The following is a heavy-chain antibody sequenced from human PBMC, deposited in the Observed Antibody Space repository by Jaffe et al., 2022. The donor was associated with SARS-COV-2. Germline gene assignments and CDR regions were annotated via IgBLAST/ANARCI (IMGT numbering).Heavy chain of an antibody. V-gene: IGHV4-31*03. J-gene: IGHJ5*02. CDR1: GGSISSGGYY. D-gene: IGHD2-2*01. CDR2: IYYSGST. CDR3: AREGGGYCSSTSCHNWFDP. Sequence: QVQLQESGPGLVKPSQTLSLTCTVSGGSISSGGYYWSWIRQHPGKGLEWIGYIYYSGSTYYNPSLKSRVTISVDTSKNQFSLKLSSVTAADTAVYYCAREGGGYCSSTSCHNWFDPWGQGTLVTVSS.